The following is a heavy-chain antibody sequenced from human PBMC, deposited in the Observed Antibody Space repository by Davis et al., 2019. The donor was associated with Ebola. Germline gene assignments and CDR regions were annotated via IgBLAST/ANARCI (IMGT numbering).Heavy chain of an antibody. V-gene: IGHV3-21*01. D-gene: IGHD3-10*01. CDR2: ITSGSSYI. Sequence: GESLKISCAASEFAFSRYSMNWVRQAPGKGLEWVSSITSGSSYIYYADSVKGRFTISRDNAKNSLYLQMNSLRDEDTAVYYCAKVGGSGTYWGQGILVTVSS. J-gene: IGHJ4*02. CDR3: AKVGGSGTY. CDR1: EFAFSRYS.